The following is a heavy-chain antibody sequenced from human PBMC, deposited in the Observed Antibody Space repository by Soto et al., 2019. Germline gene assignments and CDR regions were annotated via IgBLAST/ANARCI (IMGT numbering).Heavy chain of an antibody. CDR2: IYPGDSDT. J-gene: IGHJ5*02. Sequence: PGESRKISWKGSGYSFTSYWIGWVRQMPGKGLEWMGIIYPGDSDTRYSPSFQGQVTISADKSISTAYLQWSSLKASDTAMYYCARDLDFGGHSDWLAAWGKGNLVPVYS. D-gene: IGHD2-21*02. CDR1: GYSFTSYW. V-gene: IGHV5-51*01. CDR3: ARDLDFGGHSDWLAA.